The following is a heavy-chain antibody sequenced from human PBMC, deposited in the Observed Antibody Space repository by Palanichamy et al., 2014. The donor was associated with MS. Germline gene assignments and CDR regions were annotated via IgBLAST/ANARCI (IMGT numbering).Heavy chain of an antibody. V-gene: IGHV1-18*01. CDR2: ISAYNGNT. CDR1: GYTFTSYG. D-gene: IGHD6-6*01. CDR3: ASSHPIAARHRRVRPWYYYGMDV. Sequence: LVQSGAEVKKPGASVKVSCKASGYTFTSYGISWVRQAPGQGLEWMGWISAYNGNTNYAQKLQGRVTMTTDTSTSTAYMELRSLGSDDTAVYYCASSHPIAARHRRVRPWYYYGMDVWGQGTTATVSS. J-gene: IGHJ6*02.